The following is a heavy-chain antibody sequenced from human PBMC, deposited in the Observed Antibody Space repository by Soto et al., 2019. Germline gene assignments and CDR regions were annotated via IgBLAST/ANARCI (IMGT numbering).Heavy chain of an antibody. CDR1: GGSFNNYY. CDR2: IKHSGIT. Sequence: QVQLQQWGAGLLKPSETLSLTCAVNGGSFNNYYWTWIRQSPGKGLEWIGEIKHSGITNYNPSLMCRVTMSVDTSKNHVSLNVSSVTAADTAVYYCARMRVSDFRTGYFRRCWLDSWVQGTQVTVSS. CDR3: ARMRVSDFRTGYFRRCWLDS. V-gene: IGHV4-34*01. J-gene: IGHJ5*01. D-gene: IGHD3-3*01.